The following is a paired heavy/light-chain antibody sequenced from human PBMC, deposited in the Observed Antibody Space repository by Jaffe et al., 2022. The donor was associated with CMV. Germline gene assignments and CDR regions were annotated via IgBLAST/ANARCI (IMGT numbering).Light chain of an antibody. CDR2: GNS. CDR3: QSYDSSLRGWV. Sequence: QSVLTQPPSVSGAPGQRVTISCTGSSSNIGANYDVHWYHQLPGAAPKLLIYGNSNRPSGVPDRFSGSKSGTSASLAITGLQAEDEADYYCQSYDSSLRGWVFGGGTKLTVL. CDR1: SSNIGANYD. V-gene: IGLV1-40*01. J-gene: IGLJ3*02.
Heavy chain of an antibody. J-gene: IGHJ5*02. D-gene: IGHD5-18*01. CDR2: LYYSVST. CDR1: GGSISSTDYY. CDR3: ARHVKSNTNWFDP. V-gene: IGHV4-39*01. Sequence: QVQLQESGPGLVKPSETLSLTCTVSGGSISSTDYYWGWVRQPPGRGLEWIGSLYYSVSTYYNSSLRSRVIISADTSKNQFSLKLTSVTAADTAVYYCARHVKSNTNWFDPWGRGTLVIVSS.